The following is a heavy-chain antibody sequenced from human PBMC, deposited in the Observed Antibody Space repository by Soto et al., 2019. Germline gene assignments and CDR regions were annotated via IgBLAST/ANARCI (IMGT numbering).Heavy chain of an antibody. CDR1: GFTFSNYA. J-gene: IGHJ4*02. V-gene: IGHV3-30-3*01. CDR3: AREGGISTVTTQDFDY. Sequence: GGSLRLSCAASGFTFSNYAMHWVRQAPGKGLEWVALISYDGSNKYYADSVKGRFTISRDNSKNTLFLQMNSLRAEDTAVYYCAREGGISTVTTQDFDYWGQGTLVTVSS. CDR2: ISYDGSNK. D-gene: IGHD4-17*01.